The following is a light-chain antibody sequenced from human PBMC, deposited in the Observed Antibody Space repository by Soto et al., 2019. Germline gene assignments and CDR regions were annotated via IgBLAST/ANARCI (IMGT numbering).Light chain of an antibody. V-gene: IGLV2-8*01. Sequence: QSVLTQPPSASGSPGQSVTISCTGTSSDVGGYNYVSWYQQHPGKAPELMIYEVSKRPSGVPDRFSGSKSGNTASLTISWLHAEDEADYYCCSYAGSSTFSYVFGTGTRSPS. CDR1: SSDVGGYNY. J-gene: IGLJ1*01. CDR3: CSYAGSSTFSYV. CDR2: EVS.